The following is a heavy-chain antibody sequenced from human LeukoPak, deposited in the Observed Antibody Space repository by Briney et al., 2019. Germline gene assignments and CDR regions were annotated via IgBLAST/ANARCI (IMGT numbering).Heavy chain of an antibody. CDR1: GFTFSSYS. CDR2: ISSSGGTI. CDR3: ARDWGIAEA. V-gene: IGHV3-48*04. J-gene: IGHJ4*02. D-gene: IGHD6-19*01. Sequence: GGSLRLSCAASGFTFSSYSMDWVRQAPGKGLEWVSYISSSGGTIYYADSVRGRFTVSRDNAKNSLYLQMNSLRAEDTAVYYCARDWGIAEAWGQGTLVTVSS.